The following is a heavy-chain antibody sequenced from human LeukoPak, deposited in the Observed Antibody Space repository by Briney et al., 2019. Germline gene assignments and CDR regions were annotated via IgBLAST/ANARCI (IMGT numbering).Heavy chain of an antibody. CDR2: IIPIFGTA. D-gene: IGHD3-22*01. CDR3: ARDRGITMIVVPPGNWFDP. CDR1: GGTFSSYA. Sequence: SVKVSCKASGGTFSSYAISWVRQAPGQGLEWMGGIIPIFGTASYAQKFQGRVTMTRDTSTSTVYMELSSLRSEDTAVYYCARDRGITMIVVPPGNWFDPWGQGTLVTVSS. J-gene: IGHJ5*02. V-gene: IGHV1-69*05.